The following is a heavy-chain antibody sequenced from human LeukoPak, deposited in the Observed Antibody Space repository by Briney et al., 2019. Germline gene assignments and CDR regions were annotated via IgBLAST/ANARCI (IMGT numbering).Heavy chain of an antibody. CDR2: IGGSGSPT. CDR3: ARDRDSSWYDY. CDR1: GFTFSDYY. Sequence: PGGSLRLSCVASGFTFSDYYMTWIRQAPGKGPEWISYIGGSGSPTFYADSVRGRFVISRDNAKNSLFLQMNSLRAADTAVYYCARDRDSSWYDYWGQGTLVTVSS. J-gene: IGHJ4*02. V-gene: IGHV3-11*04. D-gene: IGHD6-13*01.